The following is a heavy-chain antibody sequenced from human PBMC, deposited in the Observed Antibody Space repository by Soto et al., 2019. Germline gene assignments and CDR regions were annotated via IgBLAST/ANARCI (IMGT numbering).Heavy chain of an antibody. V-gene: IGHV1-46*01. J-gene: IGHJ4*02. CDR1: GYTFTNYY. Sequence: QVQLVQSGAEVKKPGASVTVSCKTSGYTFTNYYIYGVRQAPRQGLEWVAVINPSGGSTVYAQKFQGRVTVTGDTSTSTVDIELSSLKSEDTAVYSCARNPGGLNGYQWGQGTLVNVSS. CDR3: ARNPGGLNGYQ. D-gene: IGHD3-16*01. CDR2: INPSGGST.